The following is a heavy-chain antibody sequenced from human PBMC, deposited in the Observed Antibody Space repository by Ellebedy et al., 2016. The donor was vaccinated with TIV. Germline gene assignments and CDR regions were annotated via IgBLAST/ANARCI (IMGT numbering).Heavy chain of an antibody. J-gene: IGHJ4*02. CDR3: ARGPYSSGWYNVRVFDY. Sequence: SETLSLXXTVSGGSISSYYWSWIRQPPGKGLEWIGEINHSGSTNYNPSLKSRVTISVDTSKNQFSLKLSSVTAADTAVYYCARGPYSSGWYNVRVFDYWGQGTLVTVSS. V-gene: IGHV4-34*01. CDR2: INHSGST. CDR1: GGSISSYY. D-gene: IGHD6-19*01.